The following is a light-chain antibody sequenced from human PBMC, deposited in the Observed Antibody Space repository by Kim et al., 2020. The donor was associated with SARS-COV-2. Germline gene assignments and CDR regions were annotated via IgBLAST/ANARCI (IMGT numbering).Light chain of an antibody. CDR2: RNN. CDR1: SNSVGDEG. Sequence: RQTDTLTCTGNSNSVGDEGAAWLQQHQGHPPKLLSYRNNNRPSGISERLSASKSGNTASLTITGLQPEDEADYYCSAWDRSLSAWVFGGGTQLTVL. J-gene: IGLJ3*02. CDR3: SAWDRSLSAWV. V-gene: IGLV10-54*01.